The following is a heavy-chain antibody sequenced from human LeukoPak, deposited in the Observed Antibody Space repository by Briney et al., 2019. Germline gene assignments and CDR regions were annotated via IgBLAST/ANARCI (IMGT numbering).Heavy chain of an antibody. J-gene: IGHJ6*02. D-gene: IGHD2-2*01. CDR1: GGSISSYY. V-gene: IGHV4-59*08. CDR3: ARLHVGESYCSSTSCYAPPAYGMDV. Sequence: SETLSLTCTVSGGSISSYYWSWIRQPPGKGLEWIGYIYYSGSTYYNPSLKSRVTISVDTSKNQFSLKLSSVTAADTAVYYCARLHVGESYCSSTSCYAPPAYGMDVWGQGTTVTVSS. CDR2: IYYSGST.